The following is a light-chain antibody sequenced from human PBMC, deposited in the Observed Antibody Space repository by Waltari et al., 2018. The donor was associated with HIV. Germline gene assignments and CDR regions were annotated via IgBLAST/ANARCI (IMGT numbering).Light chain of an antibody. CDR2: EVT. V-gene: IGLV2-23*02. CDR3: CSYAGTQNFFL. CDR1: SGNIGKYNL. J-gene: IGLJ1*01. Sequence: QSALTQEASVSGSLGLSITISCNGTSGNIGKYNLVSWYQQHPGKAPKLLIYEVTKRPSGSSSRFSGSKSDTTASLTISGLQAVDEADYFCCSYAGTQNFFLFGSGT.